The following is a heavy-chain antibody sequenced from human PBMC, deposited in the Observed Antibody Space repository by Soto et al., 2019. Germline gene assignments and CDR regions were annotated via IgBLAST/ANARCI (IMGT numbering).Heavy chain of an antibody. CDR3: ARRGIVAIQD. D-gene: IGHD5-12*01. Sequence: QLLESGPGLVKPSETLSLTCTVSGGSISSSSYYWGWIRQPPGKGLEWIGSIYYSGSTYYNPSLKSRVTISVDTSKNQFSLKLSSVTAADTAVYYCARRGIVAIQDWGQGTLVTVSS. J-gene: IGHJ4*02. CDR1: GGSISSSSYY. V-gene: IGHV4-39*01. CDR2: IYYSGST.